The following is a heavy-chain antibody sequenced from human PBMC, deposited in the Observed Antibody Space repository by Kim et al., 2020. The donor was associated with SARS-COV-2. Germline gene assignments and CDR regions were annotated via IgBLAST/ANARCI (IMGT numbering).Heavy chain of an antibody. D-gene: IGHD6-6*01. CDR1: GFTFSSYG. CDR2: IWYDGSNK. Sequence: GGSLRLSCAASGFTFSSYGMHWVRQAPGKGLEWVAVIWYDGSNKYYADSVKGRFTISRDNSKNTLYLQMNSLRAEDTAVYYCARDDSSNGGYGMDVWGQGTTVTVSS. CDR3: ARDDSSNGGYGMDV. J-gene: IGHJ6*02. V-gene: IGHV3-33*01.